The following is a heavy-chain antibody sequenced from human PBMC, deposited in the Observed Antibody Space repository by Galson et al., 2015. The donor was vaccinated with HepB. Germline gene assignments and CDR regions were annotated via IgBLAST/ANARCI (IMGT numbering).Heavy chain of an antibody. CDR2: ISSSSSYI. CDR3: AAGIAAANGYFDY. V-gene: IGHV3-21*01. D-gene: IGHD6-13*01. J-gene: IGHJ4*02. Sequence: SLRLSCAASGFTFSSYSMNWVRQAPGKGLEWVSSISSSSSYIYYADSVKGRFTISRDNAKNSLYPQMNSLRAEDTAVYYCAAGIAAANGYFDYWGQGTLVTVSS. CDR1: GFTFSSYS.